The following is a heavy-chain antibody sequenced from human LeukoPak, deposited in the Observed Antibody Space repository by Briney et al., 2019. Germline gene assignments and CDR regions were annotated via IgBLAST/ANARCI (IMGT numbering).Heavy chain of an antibody. Sequence: SETLSLTCTVSGGSITNNYWAWIRQPPGKGLEWIGYTHDSGNSNYNPSLRSRVTISIDTSKNQFSLKLTSVTAADTAVYYCARDDPSMIAALHYWGQGTLVTVSS. D-gene: IGHD6-6*01. CDR1: GGSITNNY. CDR2: THDSGNS. CDR3: ARDDPSMIAALHY. J-gene: IGHJ4*02. V-gene: IGHV4-59*13.